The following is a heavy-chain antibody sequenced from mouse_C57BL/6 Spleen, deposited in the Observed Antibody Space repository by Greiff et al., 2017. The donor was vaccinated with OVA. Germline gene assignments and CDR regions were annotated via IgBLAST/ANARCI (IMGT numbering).Heavy chain of an antibody. J-gene: IGHJ4*01. D-gene: IGHD2-5*01. Sequence: VQLQQSGAELVRPGTSVKLSCKASGYTFTSYWMHWVKQRPGQGLEWIGVIDPSDSYTNYNQKFKGKATLTVDTSSSTAYMQLSSLTSEDSAVYYCARVRYSNYEYAMDYWGQGTSVTVSS. V-gene: IGHV1-59*01. CDR1: GYTFTSYW. CDR3: ARVRYSNYEYAMDY. CDR2: IDPSDSYT.